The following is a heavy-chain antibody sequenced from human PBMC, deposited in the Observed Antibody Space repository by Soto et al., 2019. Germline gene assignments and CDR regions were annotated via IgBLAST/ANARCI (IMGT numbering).Heavy chain of an antibody. V-gene: IGHV4-39*01. D-gene: IGHD6-6*01. CDR2: IYYSGST. CDR1: GSSLSSSSYY. Sequence: SETLSLTCTVSGSSLSSSSYYWGWIRQPPGKGLEWIGSIYYSGSTYYNPSLKSRVTISVDTSKNQFSLKLSSVTAADTAVYYCARGMRQLFNWFDPWGQGTLVTVSS. CDR3: ARGMRQLFNWFDP. J-gene: IGHJ5*02.